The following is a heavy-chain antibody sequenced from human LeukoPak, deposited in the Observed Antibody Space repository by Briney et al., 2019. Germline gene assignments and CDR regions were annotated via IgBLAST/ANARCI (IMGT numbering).Heavy chain of an antibody. CDR2: IFHTGST. Sequence: SETLSLTCSVSGYSIRSAYYWGWIRQPPGKGLQWIGSIFHTGSTYYNPSLKSRVTVSIDTSKNQFSLKLNSVTAADTAMYYCARDRDGSGHFDYWGQGTLVTVSS. D-gene: IGHD3-10*01. J-gene: IGHJ4*02. V-gene: IGHV4-38-2*02. CDR1: GYSIRSAYY. CDR3: ARDRDGSGHFDY.